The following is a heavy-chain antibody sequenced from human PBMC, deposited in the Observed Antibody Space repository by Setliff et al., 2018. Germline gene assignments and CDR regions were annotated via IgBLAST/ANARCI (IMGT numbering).Heavy chain of an antibody. J-gene: IGHJ4*02. CDR1: GYTLTSYG. CDR3: ARAVGYCSGGSCYKGDDY. V-gene: IGHV1-18*01. Sequence: ASVKVSCKASGYTLTSYGISWVRQAPGQGLEWMGWISAYNGNTNYAQKLQGRVTMTTDTSTNTAYMEVRSLGSDDTAMYYCARAVGYCSGGSCYKGDDYWGQGTLVTVS. CDR2: ISAYNGNT. D-gene: IGHD2-15*01.